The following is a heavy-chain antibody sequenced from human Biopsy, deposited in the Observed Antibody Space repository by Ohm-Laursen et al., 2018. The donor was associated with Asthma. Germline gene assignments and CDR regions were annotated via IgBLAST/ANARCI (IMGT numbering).Heavy chain of an antibody. CDR2: IYSGGTS. V-gene: IGHV3-53*01. J-gene: IGHJ4*02. CDR3: ARGDSSNWSHYYFDY. Sequence: GSLRLSCTASGFAVSRDYMFWVRQAPGKGLVWVSVIYSGGTSHTADSVRGRFTISRDYSKNTLYLQMHSLRAEDTAVYYCARGDSSNWSHYYFDYWGQGTLVTVSS. D-gene: IGHD3-22*01. CDR1: GFAVSRDY.